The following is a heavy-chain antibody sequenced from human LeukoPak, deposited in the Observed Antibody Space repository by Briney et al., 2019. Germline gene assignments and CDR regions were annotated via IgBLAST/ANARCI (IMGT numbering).Heavy chain of an antibody. D-gene: IGHD6-13*01. V-gene: IGHV4-39*01. CDR2: IYYSGNT. CDR3: ARMMEAAVGVY. Sequence: SETLSLTCTVSGGSISSSGYYWGWIRQPPGKGLEWIGSIYYSGNTYYNPSLKSRVTVSVDTSKKQFSLKLSSVTAADTGVYYCARMMEAAVGVYWGQGTLVTVSS. J-gene: IGHJ4*02. CDR1: GGSISSSGYY.